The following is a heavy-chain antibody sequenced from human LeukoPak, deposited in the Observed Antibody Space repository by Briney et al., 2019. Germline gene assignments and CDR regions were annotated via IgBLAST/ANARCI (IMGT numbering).Heavy chain of an antibody. CDR1: GYTFTGYY. CDR3: ARGGRIAAAAFDY. CDR2: INPNSGGT. D-gene: IGHD6-13*01. V-gene: IGHV1-2*04. J-gene: IGHJ4*02. Sequence: ASVKVSCKASGYTFTGYYMHWVRQAPGQGLEWMGWINPNSGGTNYAQKFQGWVTMTRDTSTSTVYMELSSLRSEDTAVYYCARGGRIAAAAFDYWGQGTLVTVSS.